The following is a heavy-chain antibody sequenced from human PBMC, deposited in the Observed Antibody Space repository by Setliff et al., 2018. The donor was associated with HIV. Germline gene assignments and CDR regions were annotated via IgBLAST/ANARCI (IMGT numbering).Heavy chain of an antibody. CDR1: GFTFTGYY. CDR3: ARGRRVVPAAESNWFDP. J-gene: IGHJ5*02. V-gene: IGHV1-2*02. Sequence: ASVKVSCKASGFTFTGYYLHWVRQAPGQGLEWMGWINPHSGGTNYAQNFQGRVTMTRVTSISTAYMELSGLRPEDTAVYYCARGRRVVPAAESNWFDPWGQGTLVTVSS. CDR2: INPHSGGT. D-gene: IGHD2-2*01.